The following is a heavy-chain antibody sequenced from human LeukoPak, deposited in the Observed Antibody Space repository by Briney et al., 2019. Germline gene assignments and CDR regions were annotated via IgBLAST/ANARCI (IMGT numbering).Heavy chain of an antibody. Sequence: GGSLRLSCAASGFTVSSNYMSWVRQAPGKGLEWVSVIYSGGSTYYADSVKGRFTISRDNSKNTLYLQMNSLRAEDTAVYHCARDTRYYYDSSGYQNFDYWGQGTLVTVSS. CDR2: IYSGGST. CDR3: ARDTRYYYDSSGYQNFDY. V-gene: IGHV3-66*01. D-gene: IGHD3-22*01. J-gene: IGHJ4*02. CDR1: GFTVSSNY.